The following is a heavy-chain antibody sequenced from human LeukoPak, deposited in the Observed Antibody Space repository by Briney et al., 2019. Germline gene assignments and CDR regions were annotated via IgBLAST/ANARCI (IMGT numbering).Heavy chain of an antibody. J-gene: IGHJ3*02. CDR3: ARLVPMNYYDSSGYYYPDAFDI. CDR2: INHSGST. Sequence: SETLSLTCAVYGGSFSGYYWSWIRQPPGKGLEWIGGINHSGSTNYNPSLKSRVTISVDTSKNQFSLKLSSVTAADTAVYYCARLVPMNYYDSSGYYYPDAFDIWGQGTMVTVSS. V-gene: IGHV4-34*01. D-gene: IGHD3-22*01. CDR1: GGSFSGYY.